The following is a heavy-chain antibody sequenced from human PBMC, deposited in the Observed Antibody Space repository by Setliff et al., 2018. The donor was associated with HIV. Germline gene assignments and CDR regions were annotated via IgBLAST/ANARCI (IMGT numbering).Heavy chain of an antibody. D-gene: IGHD3-22*01. CDR3: ASRIYYYDSNNFLREEGFDP. Sequence: SETLSLTCAVSGYSISSGYYWGWIRQPPGKGLEWIGSIYHSGSTYYNPSLKSRVTISVDTSKNQFSLRLTSVTAADTAVYYCASRIYYYDSNNFLREEGFDPWGQGTLVTVSS. V-gene: IGHV4-38-2*01. CDR2: IYHSGST. J-gene: IGHJ5*02. CDR1: GYSISSGYY.